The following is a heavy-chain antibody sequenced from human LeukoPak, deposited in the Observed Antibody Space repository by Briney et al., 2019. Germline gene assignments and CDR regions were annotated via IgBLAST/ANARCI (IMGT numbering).Heavy chain of an antibody. CDR2: ISYDGSNK. CDR1: GFTFSSYA. J-gene: IGHJ4*02. Sequence: PGGSLRLSCAASGFTFSSYAMHWVRQAPGKGLEWVAVISYDGSNKYYADSVKGRFTISRDNTRNSMYLQMNSLRAEDTAVYYCARGDSNYGGGLDYWGQGTLVTVSS. CDR3: ARGDSNYGGGLDY. D-gene: IGHD4-11*01. V-gene: IGHV3-30*04.